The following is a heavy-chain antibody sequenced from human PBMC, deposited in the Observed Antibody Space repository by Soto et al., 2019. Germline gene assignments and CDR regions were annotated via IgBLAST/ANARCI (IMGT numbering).Heavy chain of an antibody. J-gene: IGHJ6*02. CDR2: INHSGST. CDR1: GGSFSGYY. Sequence: QSQTLSLTCAVYGGSFSGYYWSWIRQPPGKGLEWIGEINHSGSTNYNPSLKSRVTISVDTSKNQFSLKLSSVTAADTAVYYCARGRYYDFWSGYYLWGMDVWGQGTTVTVSS. CDR3: ARGRYYDFWSGYYLWGMDV. D-gene: IGHD3-3*01. V-gene: IGHV4-34*01.